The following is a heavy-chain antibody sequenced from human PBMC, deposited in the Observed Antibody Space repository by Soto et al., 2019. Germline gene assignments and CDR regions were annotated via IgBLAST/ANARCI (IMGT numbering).Heavy chain of an antibody. CDR2: IYPGDSDT. V-gene: IGHV5-51*01. Sequence: PGESLXISCKGSGYSFTSYWIGWVRQMPGKGLEWMGIIYPGDSDTRYSPSFQGQVTISADKSISTAYLQWSSLKASDTAMYYCARSLNIVVAKDAFEIWGQGTMVTVSS. CDR1: GYSFTSYW. CDR3: ARSLNIVVAKDAFEI. J-gene: IGHJ3*02. D-gene: IGHD2-21*01.